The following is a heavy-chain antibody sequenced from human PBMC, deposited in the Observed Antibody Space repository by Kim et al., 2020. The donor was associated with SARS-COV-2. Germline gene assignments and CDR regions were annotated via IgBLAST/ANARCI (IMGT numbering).Heavy chain of an antibody. J-gene: IGHJ4*02. CDR1: GYTFTGYY. V-gene: IGHV1-2*02. CDR3: ARDSSGYYDSSGYYYVSYFDY. D-gene: IGHD3-22*01. CDR2: INPNSGGT. Sequence: ASVKVSCKASGYTFTGYYMHWVRQAPGQGLEWMGWINPNSGGTNYAQKFQGRVTMTRDTSISTAYMELSRLRSDDTAVYYCARDSSGYYDSSGYYYVSYFDYWGQGTLVTVSS.